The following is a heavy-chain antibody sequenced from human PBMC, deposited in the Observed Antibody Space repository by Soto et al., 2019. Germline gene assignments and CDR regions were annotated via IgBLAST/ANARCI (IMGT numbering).Heavy chain of an antibody. V-gene: IGHV3-30*18. J-gene: IGHJ3*02. Sequence: QVQLVESGGGVVQPGRSLRLSCAASGFTFSSYGMHWVRQAPGKWLEWVAVISYDGSNKYYADSVKGRFTISRDNSKNTLYLQMNSLRAEDRAVYYCAKDLGQGGQGAFDIWGQGTMVTVSS. CDR3: AKDLGQGGQGAFDI. CDR2: ISYDGSNK. CDR1: GFTFSSYG. D-gene: IGHD7-27*01.